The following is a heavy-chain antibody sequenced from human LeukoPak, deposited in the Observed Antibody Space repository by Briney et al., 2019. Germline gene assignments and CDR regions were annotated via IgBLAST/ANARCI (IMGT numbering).Heavy chain of an antibody. CDR2: IYTSGST. CDR1: GGSISSYY. D-gene: IGHD1-26*01. CDR3: ARDFSHLLSGAFDI. Sequence: PSETLFLTCTVSGGSISSYYWSWIRQPAGKGLEWIGRIYTSGSTNYNPSLKSRVTISVDTSKNQFSLKLSSVTAADTAVYYCARDFSHLLSGAFDIWGQGTMVTVSS. V-gene: IGHV4-4*07. J-gene: IGHJ3*02.